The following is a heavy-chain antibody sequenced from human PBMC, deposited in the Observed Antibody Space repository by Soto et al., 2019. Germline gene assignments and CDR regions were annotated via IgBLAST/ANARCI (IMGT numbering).Heavy chain of an antibody. CDR1: GGTFSSYA. V-gene: IGHV1-69*13. Sequence: SVKVSCKAPGGTFSSYAISWVRQAPGQGLEWMGGIIPIFGTANYAQKFQGRVTITADESTSTAYMELSSLRSEDTAVYYCARAGPSYYYYYGMDVWGQGTTVTVSS. CDR3: ARAGPSYYYYYGMDV. CDR2: IIPIFGTA. J-gene: IGHJ6*02.